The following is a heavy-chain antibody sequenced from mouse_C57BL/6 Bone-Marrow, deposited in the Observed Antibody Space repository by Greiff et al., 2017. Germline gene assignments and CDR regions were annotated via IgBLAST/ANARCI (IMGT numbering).Heavy chain of an antibody. CDR2: ISDGGSYT. Sequence: EVQLQESGGGLVKPGGSLKLSCAASGFTFSSYAMSWVRQTPEKRLEWVATISDGGSYTYYPDNVKGRFTISRDNAKNNLYLQMSHLKSEDTAMYYCARGIYYWYFDVWGTGTTVTVSS. CDR3: ARGIYYWYFDV. J-gene: IGHJ1*03. V-gene: IGHV5-4*01. D-gene: IGHD1-1*01. CDR1: GFTFSSYA.